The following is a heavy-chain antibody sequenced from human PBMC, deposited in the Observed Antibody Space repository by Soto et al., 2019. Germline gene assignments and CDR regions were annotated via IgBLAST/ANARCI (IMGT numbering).Heavy chain of an antibody. CDR1: GFTFSSYV. CDR2: ISYDGSNK. J-gene: IGHJ4*02. V-gene: IGHV3-30-3*01. Sequence: QVQLVESGGGVVQPGRSLRLSCAASGFTFSSYVMHWVRQAPGKGLEWVAVISYDGSNKYYADSVKGRFTISRDNSKNTLYLQMNSLRAEDTAVYYCASGYNSGWYGEVGYFDYWGQGTLVTVSS. D-gene: IGHD6-19*01. CDR3: ASGYNSGWYGEVGYFDY.